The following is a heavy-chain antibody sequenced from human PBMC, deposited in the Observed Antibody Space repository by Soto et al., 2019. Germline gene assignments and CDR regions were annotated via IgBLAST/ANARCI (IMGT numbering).Heavy chain of an antibody. J-gene: IGHJ4*02. CDR2: IRGSGGST. D-gene: IGHD4-4*01. V-gene: IGHV3-23*01. CDR3: ATRLKLAVTPAPYFDS. Sequence: EVQLLESGGGLVQPGGSLRLSCAASGFTFSRYAMSWVRQAPGKGLEWVAAIRGSGGSTYYADSVKGRFTISRDNSKNTLYLQMNSLRAEDTAVYYCATRLKLAVTPAPYFDSWGQGTLVTVSS. CDR1: GFTFSRYA.